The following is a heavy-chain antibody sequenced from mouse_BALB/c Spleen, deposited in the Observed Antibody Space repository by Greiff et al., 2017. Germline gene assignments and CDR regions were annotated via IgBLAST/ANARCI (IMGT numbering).Heavy chain of an antibody. CDR3: ARGKGVYDYDDWFAY. J-gene: IGHJ3*01. V-gene: IGHV5-6-5*01. CDR1: GFTFSSYA. CDR2: ISSGGST. D-gene: IGHD2-4*01. Sequence: DVHLVESGGGLVKPGGSLKLSCAASGFTFSSYAMSWVRQTPEKRLEWVASISSGGSTSYPDSVKGRFTISSDNARNILYLQMSSLRSEDTAMYYWARGKGVYDYDDWFAYGGQGTLVTVSA.